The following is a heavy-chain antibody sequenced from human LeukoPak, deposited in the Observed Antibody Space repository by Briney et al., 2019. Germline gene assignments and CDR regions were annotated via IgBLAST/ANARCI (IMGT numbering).Heavy chain of an antibody. V-gene: IGHV3-23*01. CDR1: GFTFSSYA. D-gene: IGHD3-22*01. J-gene: IGHJ4*02. Sequence: GGSLRLSCAASGFTFSSYAMSWVRRAPGKGLGWVSAISGSGGSTYYADSVKGRFTISRDNSKNTLYLQMNSLRAEDTAVYYCAKGGRVVVITTSPPNYWGQGTLVTVSS. CDR2: ISGSGGST. CDR3: AKGGRVVVITTSPPNY.